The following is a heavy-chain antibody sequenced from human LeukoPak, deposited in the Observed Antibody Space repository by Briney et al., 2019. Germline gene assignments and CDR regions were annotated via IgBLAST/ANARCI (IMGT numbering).Heavy chain of an antibody. V-gene: IGHV3-30*04. CDR2: ISYDGRNK. CDR3: ARDLYNWVKDI. Sequence: QPGRSLRLSCAASGFTFSSYAMHWVRQAPGKGLEWVAVISYDGRNKDYAESVNVRSTISRDNSKNTLYLQMHSLRAEDTAVYYCARDLYNWVKDIWGQGTMVTASS. D-gene: IGHD1-20*01. CDR1: GFTFSSYA. J-gene: IGHJ3*02.